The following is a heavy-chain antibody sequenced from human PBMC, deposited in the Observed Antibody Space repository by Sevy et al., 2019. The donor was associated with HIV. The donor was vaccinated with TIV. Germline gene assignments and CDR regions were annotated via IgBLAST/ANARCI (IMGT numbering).Heavy chain of an antibody. Sequence: SETLSLTCTVSGGSVSSGSYYWSWIRQPPGKGLEWIGYIYYSGSTNYNPSLKSRVTISVDTYKNQFSLKLSSVTAADTAVYYIAREQQLVRVDYYGMDVWGQGTTVTVSS. CDR3: AREQQLVRVDYYGMDV. V-gene: IGHV4-61*01. D-gene: IGHD6-13*01. CDR2: IYYSGST. CDR1: GGSVSSGSYY. J-gene: IGHJ6*02.